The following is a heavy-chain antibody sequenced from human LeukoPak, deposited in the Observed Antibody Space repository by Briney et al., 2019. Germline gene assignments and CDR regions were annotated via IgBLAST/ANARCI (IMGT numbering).Heavy chain of an antibody. CDR1: GFTVSSNY. D-gene: IGHD2-15*01. V-gene: IGHV3-66*02. J-gene: IGHJ4*02. Sequence: GGSLRLSCAASGFTVSSNYMSWVRQAPGKGLEWVSVIYSGDSTYYADSVKGRLTISRDNSKNTLYLQMNSLRAEDTAVYYCARESPNCSGGSCYFDYWGQGTLVTVSS. CDR3: ARESPNCSGGSCYFDY. CDR2: IYSGDST.